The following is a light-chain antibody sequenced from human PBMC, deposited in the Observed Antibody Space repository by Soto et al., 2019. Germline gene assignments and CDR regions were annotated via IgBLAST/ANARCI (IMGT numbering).Light chain of an antibody. Sequence: QSVLTQPPSASRTPGQRVTMSCSGSSSNIGKNYVYWYQQLPGTAPKLLIFRNDQRPSGVPERFSGSKSGTSASLAITGLRSEDEGDYYCAAWDDNLSTVFGGGTKVTVL. V-gene: IGLV1-47*01. CDR1: SSNIGKNY. J-gene: IGLJ2*01. CDR3: AAWDDNLSTV. CDR2: RND.